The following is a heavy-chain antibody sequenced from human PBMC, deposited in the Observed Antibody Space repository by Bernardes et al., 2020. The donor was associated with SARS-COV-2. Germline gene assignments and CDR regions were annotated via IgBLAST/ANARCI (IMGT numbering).Heavy chain of an antibody. CDR2: ISDDGNKK. D-gene: IGHD4-17*01. V-gene: IGHV3-30*03. J-gene: IGHJ4*02. CDR1: GFSFKIYG. Sequence: GGSLRLSCVASGFSFKIYGMHWVRQGPGKGLEWIADISDDGNKKFYADSVKGRFTISRDNSKDTLYLQMNSLRPEDTALYYCARIHGDLTSWGQGTRVTVSA. CDR3: ARIHGDLTS.